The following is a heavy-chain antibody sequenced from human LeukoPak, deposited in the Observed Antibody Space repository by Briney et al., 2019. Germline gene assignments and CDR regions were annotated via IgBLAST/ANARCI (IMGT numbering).Heavy chain of an antibody. CDR3: ARAEGDGYKNDY. Sequence: ASVKVSCKASGYTFTSYDINWVRQATGQGLEWMGWMNPNSGNTGYAQKFQGRVTITRNTSISTAYMELSSLRSEETAVYYCARAEGDGYKNDYWGQGTLVTVSS. J-gene: IGHJ4*02. V-gene: IGHV1-8*03. CDR2: MNPNSGNT. D-gene: IGHD5-24*01. CDR1: GYTFTSYD.